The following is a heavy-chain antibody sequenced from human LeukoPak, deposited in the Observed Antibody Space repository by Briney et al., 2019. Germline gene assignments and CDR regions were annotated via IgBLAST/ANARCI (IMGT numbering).Heavy chain of an antibody. J-gene: IGHJ4*02. Sequence: SETLSLTCTVSGGSISSYYWSWIRQPAGKGLEWIGRIYTSGSTNYNPSLESRVTMSLDTSKNQFSLKLSSVTAAATAVYYCARLELIAAEVYSWGQGTLVTVSS. CDR3: ARLELIAAEVYS. CDR1: GGSISSYY. D-gene: IGHD6-13*01. CDR2: IYTSGST. V-gene: IGHV4-4*07.